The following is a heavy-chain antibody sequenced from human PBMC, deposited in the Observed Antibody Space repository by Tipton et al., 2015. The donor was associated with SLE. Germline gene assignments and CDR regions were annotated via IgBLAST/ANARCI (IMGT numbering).Heavy chain of an antibody. J-gene: IGHJ3*02. CDR3: ARDRRGGYLSDAFDI. CDR2: INQSGST. Sequence: TLSLTCAVYGGSFSGYYWSWVRQPPGKGLEWIGEINQSGSTYYNPSLKSRVTISVDASKNQFSLKLSSVTAADTAVYYCARDRRGGYLSDAFDIWGQGTMVTVSS. D-gene: IGHD3-22*01. CDR1: GGSFSGYY. V-gene: IGHV4-34*01.